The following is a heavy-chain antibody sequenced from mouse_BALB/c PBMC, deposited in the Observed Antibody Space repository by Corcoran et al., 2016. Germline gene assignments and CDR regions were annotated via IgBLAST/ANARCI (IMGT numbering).Heavy chain of an antibody. J-gene: IGHJ1*01. CDR2: IDPANGNT. CDR1: GFNIKDTY. CDR3: ANWDWYFDV. Sequence: EVQLQQSGAELVKPGASVKLSCTASGFNIKDTYMHWVKQRPEQGLEWIGRIDPANGNTKYAPKFQGKATITADTSSNTAYLQRSSLTSEDTAVYYCANWDWYFDVWGAGTTVTVSS. D-gene: IGHD4-1*01. V-gene: IGHV14-3*02.